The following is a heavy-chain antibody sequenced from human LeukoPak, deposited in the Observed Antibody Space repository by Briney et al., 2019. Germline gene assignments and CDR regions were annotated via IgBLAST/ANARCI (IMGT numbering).Heavy chain of an antibody. CDR3: AGGGNNLWYYFDY. Sequence: WASVKVSCKASGGTFSSYAISWVRQAPGQGLEWMGGIIPTFGTANYAQKFQGRVTITADESTSTAYMELSSLRSEDTAVYYCAGGGNNLWYYFDYWGQGTLVTVSS. D-gene: IGHD2-21*01. V-gene: IGHV1-69*13. CDR1: GGTFSSYA. CDR2: IIPTFGTA. J-gene: IGHJ4*02.